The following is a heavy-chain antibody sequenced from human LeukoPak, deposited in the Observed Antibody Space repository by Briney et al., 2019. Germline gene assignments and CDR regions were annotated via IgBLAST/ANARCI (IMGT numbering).Heavy chain of an antibody. J-gene: IGHJ4*02. Sequence: GGSLRLSCAASGFTLGTFWMSWVRQAPGKGLEWVANIKQDESEKYYVDSVKGRFTISRDNAKNSLCLQMNSLRGEDTAVYYCARPRWLQFGPHDSWGPGTLVTVSS. CDR2: IKQDESEK. V-gene: IGHV3-7*01. CDR1: GFTLGTFW. D-gene: IGHD5-24*01. CDR3: ARPRWLQFGPHDS.